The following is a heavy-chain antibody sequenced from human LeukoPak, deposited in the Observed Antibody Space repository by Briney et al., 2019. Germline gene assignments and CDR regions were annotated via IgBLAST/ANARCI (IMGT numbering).Heavy chain of an antibody. CDR2: IYSSGTT. V-gene: IGHV4-61*01. D-gene: IGHD6-19*01. J-gene: IGHJ6*03. Sequence: PSETLSLTCTVSGGSISSSNYYWSWIRQPPGTGLEWIGYIYSSGTTNYNPSLKSRVTISVDTSKNQFSLKLSSVTAADSAVYYCARLQSSSYYYYMDVWGKGTTVTVSS. CDR3: ARLQSSSYYYYMDV. CDR1: GGSISSSNYY.